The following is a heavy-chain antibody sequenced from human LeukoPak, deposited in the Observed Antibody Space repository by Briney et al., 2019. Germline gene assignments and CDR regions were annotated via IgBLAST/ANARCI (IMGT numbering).Heavy chain of an antibody. CDR1: GFTFDSNS. Sequence: PGGSLRRSCAASGFTFDSNSMSWVRQAPGMGLEWVANIKQDGSEKYYVDSVKGRFTISRDNAKNSLYLQMNSLRAEDTAVYYCARDSAYSPEDFDYWGQGTLVTVSS. V-gene: IGHV3-7*01. J-gene: IGHJ4*02. CDR3: ARDSAYSPEDFDY. D-gene: IGHD6-13*01. CDR2: IKQDGSEK.